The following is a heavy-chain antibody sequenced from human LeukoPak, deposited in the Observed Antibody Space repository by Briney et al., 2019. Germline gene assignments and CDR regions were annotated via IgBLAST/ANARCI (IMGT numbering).Heavy chain of an antibody. CDR2: INHSGST. V-gene: IGHV4-34*01. J-gene: IGHJ6*02. Sequence: SETLSLTCAVYGGSFSGYYWSWIRQPPGKGLEWIGEINHSGSTNYNPSLRSRVTISVDTSKNQFSLKLSSVTAADTAVYYCARGANFYYYGMDVWGQGTTVTVSS. CDR1: GGSFSGYY. CDR3: ARGANFYYYGMDV.